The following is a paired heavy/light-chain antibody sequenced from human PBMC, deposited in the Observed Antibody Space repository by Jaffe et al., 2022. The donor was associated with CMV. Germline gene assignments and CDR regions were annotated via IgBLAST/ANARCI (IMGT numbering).Light chain of an antibody. V-gene: IGKV3-11*01. J-gene: IGKJ4*01. Sequence: EIVLTQSPATLSLSPGERATLSCRASQSVSSYLAWYQQKPGQAPRLLIYDASNRATGIPPRFSGSGSGTDFTLTISSLEPEDFAVYYCQQRSNWPLTFGGGTKVEIK. CDR1: QSVSSY. CDR2: DAS. CDR3: QQRSNWPLT.
Heavy chain of an antibody. V-gene: IGHV4-59*08. J-gene: IGHJ5*02. D-gene: IGHD3-10*01. CDR3: AIHGGGSLSWFDP. Sequence: QVPLQESGPGLLKPSETLSLTCTVSGASISNYYWSWIRQPPGKGLEWIGYFYNSGSTNYNPSLKSRVTISIDTSKNQFSVKLSSVTAADTAVYYCAIHGGGSLSWFDPWGQGTLVTVSS. CDR1: GASISNYY. CDR2: FYNSGST.